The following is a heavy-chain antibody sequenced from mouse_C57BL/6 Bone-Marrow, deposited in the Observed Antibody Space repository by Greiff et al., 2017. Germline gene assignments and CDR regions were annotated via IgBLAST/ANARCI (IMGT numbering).Heavy chain of an antibody. J-gene: IGHJ4*01. V-gene: IGHV14-4*01. CDR2: IDPENGDT. CDR3: TTSAYYSNYDAKDY. D-gene: IGHD2-5*01. CDR1: GFNIKDDY. Sequence: EVQLQESGAELVRPGASVKLSCTASGFNIKDDYMHWVKQRPEQGLEWIGWIDPENGDTEYASKFQGKATITADTSSNTAYLQLSSLTSEDTAVYYCTTSAYYSNYDAKDYWGQGTSVTVSS.